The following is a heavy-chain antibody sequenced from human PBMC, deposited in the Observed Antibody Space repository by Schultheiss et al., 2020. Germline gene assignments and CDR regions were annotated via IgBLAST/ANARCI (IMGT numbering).Heavy chain of an antibody. CDR2: IYYSGST. CDR1: GGSFSGYY. J-gene: IGHJ4*02. Sequence: SQTLSLTCAVYGGSFSGYYWSWIRQPPGKGLEWIGSIYYSGSTYYNPSLKSRVTISVDTSKNQFSLKLSSVTAADTAVYYCARIAVAGRQPDYWGQGTLVTVSS. V-gene: IGHV4-34*01. CDR3: ARIAVAGRQPDY. D-gene: IGHD6-19*01.